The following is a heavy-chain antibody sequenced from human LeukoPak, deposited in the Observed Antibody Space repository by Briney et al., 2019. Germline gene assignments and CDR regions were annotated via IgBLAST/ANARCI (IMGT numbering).Heavy chain of an antibody. Sequence: SETLSLTCTVSGGSISSSSYYWGWIRQPPGKGLEWIGSIYYSGSTYYNPSLKSRVTISVDTSKNQFSLKLSSVTAADTAVYYCASHWGYFIFDYWGQGTLVTVSS. V-gene: IGHV4-39*07. CDR3: ASHWGYFIFDY. J-gene: IGHJ4*02. CDR2: IYYSGST. CDR1: GGSISSSSYY. D-gene: IGHD7-27*01.